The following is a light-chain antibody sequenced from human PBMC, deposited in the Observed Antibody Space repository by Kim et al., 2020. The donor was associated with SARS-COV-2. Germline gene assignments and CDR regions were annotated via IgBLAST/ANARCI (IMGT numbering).Light chain of an antibody. CDR1: KLGDKY. CDR2: QDS. J-gene: IGLJ3*02. V-gene: IGLV3-1*01. CDR3: QAWDSSTGGV. Sequence: SPGQTASFTCSGDKLGDKYACWYQQKPGQSPVLVIYQDSKRPSGIPERFSGSNSGNTATLTISGTQAMDEADYYCQAWDSSTGGVFGGGTQLTVL.